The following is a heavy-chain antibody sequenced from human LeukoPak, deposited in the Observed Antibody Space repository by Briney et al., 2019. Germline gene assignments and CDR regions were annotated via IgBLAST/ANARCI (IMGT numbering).Heavy chain of an antibody. Sequence: PGRSLRLSCAASGFTFSNYDMHWVCQAPGKGLGWVAVIWFDGSNKFYADSVKGRFTISRDNSKNPLYLQMNSLRAEDTAVYYCASSAGALIDCWGQGTLVIVSS. V-gene: IGHV3-33*01. J-gene: IGHJ4*02. CDR3: ASSAGALIDC. D-gene: IGHD6-19*01. CDR1: GFTFSNYD. CDR2: IWFDGSNK.